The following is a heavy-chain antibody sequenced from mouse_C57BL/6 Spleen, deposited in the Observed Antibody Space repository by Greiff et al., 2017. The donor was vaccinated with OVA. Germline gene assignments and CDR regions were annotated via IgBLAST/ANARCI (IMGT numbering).Heavy chain of an antibody. D-gene: IGHD2-4*01. J-gene: IGHJ3*01. CDR3: ARIYYDYDEFAY. Sequence: EVHLVESGGGLVKPGGSLKLSCAASGFTFSDYGMHWVRQAPEKGLEWVAYISSGSSTIYYADTVKGRFTISRDNAKNTLFLQMTSLGSEDTAMYYCARIYYDYDEFAYWGQGTLVTVSA. CDR2: ISSGSSTI. CDR1: GFTFSDYG. V-gene: IGHV5-17*01.